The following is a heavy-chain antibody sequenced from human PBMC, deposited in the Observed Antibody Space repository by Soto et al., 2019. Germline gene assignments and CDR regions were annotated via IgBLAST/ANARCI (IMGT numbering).Heavy chain of an antibody. V-gene: IGHV4-39*01. J-gene: IGHJ2*01. CDR1: GGSISSSSYY. Sequence: QLQLQESGPGLVKPSETLSLTCTVSGGSISSSSYYWGWIRQPPGKGLEWIGSIYYSGSTYYNPSLKSRVTISVDTSKNQFSLKLSSVTAADTAVYYCARHLKNYYDSSGYQVQVWYFDLWGRGTLVTVSS. D-gene: IGHD3-22*01. CDR3: ARHLKNYYDSSGYQVQVWYFDL. CDR2: IYYSGST.